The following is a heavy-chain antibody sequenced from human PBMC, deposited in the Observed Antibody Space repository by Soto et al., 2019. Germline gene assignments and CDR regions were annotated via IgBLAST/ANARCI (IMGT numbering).Heavy chain of an antibody. CDR2: ISGSGGST. CDR3: AKDLRITIFGVVIHYYGMDV. Sequence: LRLSFAASGFTFISYAMSWVRQAPGKGLEWVSAISGSGGSTYYADSVKGRFTISRDNSKNTLYLQMNSLRAEDTAVYYCAKDLRITIFGVVIHYYGMDVWGQGTTVTVSS. CDR1: GFTFISYA. J-gene: IGHJ6*02. V-gene: IGHV3-23*01. D-gene: IGHD3-3*01.